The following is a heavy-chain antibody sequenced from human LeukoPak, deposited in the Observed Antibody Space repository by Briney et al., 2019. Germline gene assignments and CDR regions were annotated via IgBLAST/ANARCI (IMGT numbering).Heavy chain of an antibody. CDR1: GFTFSNAW. J-gene: IGHJ4*02. D-gene: IGHD6-19*01. Sequence: GGSLRLSCAASGFTFSNAWMSWVRQAPGKGLEWVGRIKSKTDGGTTDYAAPVKGRFTISRDDSKNTLYLQMNSLKTEDTAVYYCTTDHAAQWLEWYYFDYWGQGTLVTVSS. CDR3: TTDHAAQWLEWYYFDY. CDR2: IKSKTDGGTT. V-gene: IGHV3-15*01.